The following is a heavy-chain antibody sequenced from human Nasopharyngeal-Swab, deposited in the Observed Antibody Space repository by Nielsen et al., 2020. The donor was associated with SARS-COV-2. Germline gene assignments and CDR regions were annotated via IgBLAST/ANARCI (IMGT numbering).Heavy chain of an antibody. J-gene: IGHJ5*02. CDR1: GYTFSNYG. D-gene: IGHD1-26*01. CDR2: ISAFNGYT. Sequence: ASVKVSCKASGYTFSNYGISWVRQAPGQGLEWMGWISAFNGYTNYAQKFQGRVTMTTDTATSTAYMEFRSLRSDDTAVYYCAAVGGRGLFDPWGQGTLVTVSS. V-gene: IGHV1-18*01. CDR3: AAVGGRGLFDP.